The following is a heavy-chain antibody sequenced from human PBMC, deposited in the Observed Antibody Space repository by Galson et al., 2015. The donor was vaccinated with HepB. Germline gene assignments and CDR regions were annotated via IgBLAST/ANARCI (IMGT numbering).Heavy chain of an antibody. V-gene: IGHV3-73*01. J-gene: IGHJ4*02. CDR1: GFPFSCSA. Sequence: SLRLSCAASGFPFSCSASHGVRQASGKGPECVARIGRKVNDYATAYAASLKGRFTMSRDDSKNKAYLHMNRLKTEETAVYYCIRLGDLSGYSSSWGQGTLVTVSS. D-gene: IGHD6-13*01. CDR3: IRLGDLSGYSSS. CDR2: IGRKVNDYAT.